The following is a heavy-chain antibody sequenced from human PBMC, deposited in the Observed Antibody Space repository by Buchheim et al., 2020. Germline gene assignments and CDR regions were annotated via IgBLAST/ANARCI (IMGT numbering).Heavy chain of an antibody. J-gene: IGHJ4*02. Sequence: QVQLVESGGGVVQPGRSLRLSCAASGFTFSSYGMHWVRQAPGKGLEWVAVISYDGSNKYYADSVKGRFTISSDNSKNTLYLQMNSLRAEDTAVYYCAKESGSYQAYYFDYWGQGTL. CDR2: ISYDGSNK. D-gene: IGHD1-26*01. CDR1: GFTFSSYG. V-gene: IGHV3-30*18. CDR3: AKESGSYQAYYFDY.